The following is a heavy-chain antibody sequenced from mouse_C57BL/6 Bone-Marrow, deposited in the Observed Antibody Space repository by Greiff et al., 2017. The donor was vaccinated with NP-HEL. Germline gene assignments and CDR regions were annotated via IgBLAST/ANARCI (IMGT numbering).Heavy chain of an antibody. CDR1: GFNIKDDY. V-gene: IGHV14-4*01. CDR2: LDPENGDT. J-gene: IGHJ2*01. D-gene: IGHD1-1*01. Sequence: VQLQQSGAELVRPGASVKLSCTASGFNIKDDYMHWVKQRPEQGLEWIGWLDPENGDTEYASKFQGKATITADTSSNTAYLQLSSLTSEDTAVYYCTTYYGSPYYFDYWGQGTTLTVSS. CDR3: TTYYGSPYYFDY.